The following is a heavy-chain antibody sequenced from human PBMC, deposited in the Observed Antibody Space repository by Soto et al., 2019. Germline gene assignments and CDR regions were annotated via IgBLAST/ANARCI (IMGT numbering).Heavy chain of an antibody. CDR2: ISSSSSYI. D-gene: IGHD2-2*02. V-gene: IGHV3-21*01. CDR3: ARDIVVVSAAIPGPYYYYGMDV. J-gene: IGHJ6*02. Sequence: EVQLVESGGGLVKPGGSLRLSCAASGFTFSSYSMNWVRQAPGKGLEWVSSISSSSSYIYYADSVKGRFTISRDNAKNSLYLQMNSLRAEDTAVYYCARDIVVVSAAIPGPYYYYGMDVWGQGTTVTVSS. CDR1: GFTFSSYS.